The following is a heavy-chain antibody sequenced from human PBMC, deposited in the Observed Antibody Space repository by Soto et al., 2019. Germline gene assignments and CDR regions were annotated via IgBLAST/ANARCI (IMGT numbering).Heavy chain of an antibody. V-gene: IGHV3-21*01. J-gene: IGHJ6*03. CDR2: ISSSSSYI. CDR3: ARVYSGYDSYYYYYMDV. CDR1: GFTFSSYS. Sequence: GGSLRLSCAASGFTFSSYSMNWVRQAPGKGLEWVSSISSSSSYIYYADSVKGRITISRDNAKNSLNLQMNSLRAEDTAVYYCARVYSGYDSYYYYYMDVWGKGTTVTVSS. D-gene: IGHD5-12*01.